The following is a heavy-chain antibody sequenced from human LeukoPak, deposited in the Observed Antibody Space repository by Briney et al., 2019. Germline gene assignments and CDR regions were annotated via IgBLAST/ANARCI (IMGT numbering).Heavy chain of an antibody. V-gene: IGHV3-48*04. Sequence: QPGRSLRLSCAASGFTFSSYAMSWIRQAPGKGPEWISYVRPDSYTHYADSVRGRFTISRDNAKNSLYLQMNSLSAEDTAVYYCARDGNWFDPWGQGTLVTVSS. CDR3: ARDGNWFDP. CDR1: GFTFSSYA. CDR2: VRPDSYT. J-gene: IGHJ5*02.